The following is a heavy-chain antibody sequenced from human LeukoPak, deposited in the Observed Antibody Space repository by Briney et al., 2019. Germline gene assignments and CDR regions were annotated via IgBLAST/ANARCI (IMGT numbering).Heavy chain of an antibody. CDR1: GYTFTDYY. V-gene: IGHV1-2*02. J-gene: IGHJ4*02. CDR2: IKPKSGGT. Sequence: ASVKVSCKASGYTFTDYYMHWVRQAPGQGLEWMGWIKPKSGGTNYAQQFQGRVTMTRDTSISTAYMELSRLRSDDTAMYYCARDKLRYFDYWGQGTLVTVSS. CDR3: ARDKLRYFDY. D-gene: IGHD3-10*01.